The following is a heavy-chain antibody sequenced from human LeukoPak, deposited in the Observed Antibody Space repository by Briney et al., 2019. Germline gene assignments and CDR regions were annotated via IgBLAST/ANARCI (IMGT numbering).Heavy chain of an antibody. CDR3: ARKGYSYDAFDI. D-gene: IGHD5-18*01. V-gene: IGHV3-21*01. Sequence: SGGSLRLSCAASGFTFSSYSMNWVRQAPGKGLEWVSSISSSSSYIYYADSVKGRFTISRDNAKNSLYLQMNSLRAEDTAVYYCARKGYSYDAFDIWGQGTVVTVSS. J-gene: IGHJ3*02. CDR2: ISSSSSYI. CDR1: GFTFSSYS.